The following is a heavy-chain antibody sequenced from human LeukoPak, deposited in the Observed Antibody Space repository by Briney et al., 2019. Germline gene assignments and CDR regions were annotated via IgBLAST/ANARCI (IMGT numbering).Heavy chain of an antibody. CDR1: GFTFSDYY. D-gene: IGHD5-18*01. Sequence: GGPLRLSCAASGFTFSDYYMSWTRQAPGRGLEWVSDISSSGSTIYYTDSVKGRFTISRDNAKNSLYLQMNSLRAEDTAVYYCARDWGYSYGRLDRPYYFDYWGQGTLVTVSS. CDR2: ISSSGSTI. CDR3: ARDWGYSYGRLDRPYYFDY. V-gene: IGHV3-11*04. J-gene: IGHJ4*02.